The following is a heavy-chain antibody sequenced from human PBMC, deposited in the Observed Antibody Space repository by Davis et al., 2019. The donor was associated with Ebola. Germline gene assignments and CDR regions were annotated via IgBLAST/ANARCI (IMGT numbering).Heavy chain of an antibody. J-gene: IGHJ5*01. V-gene: IGHV3-13*01. Sequence: GGSLRPSCAAPGFTFRSYDMPWARHATGKGLEWVSAIGAAGDTYYPVSVQGRFTISRENAKNSLYLQMNSLRAEDTAVYYCARAGFGSTWFDCWGQGILVTVSS. D-gene: IGHD6-13*01. CDR2: IGAAGDT. CDR3: ARAGFGSTWFDC. CDR1: GFTFRSYD.